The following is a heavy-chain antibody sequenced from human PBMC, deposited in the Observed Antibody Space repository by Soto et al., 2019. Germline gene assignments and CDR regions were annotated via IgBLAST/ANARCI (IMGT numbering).Heavy chain of an antibody. CDR3: ARLIAAAGLYYFDY. J-gene: IGHJ4*02. D-gene: IGHD6-13*01. CDR2: IYYSGST. CDR1: GGSISSSSYY. Sequence: SETLSLTCTVSGGSISSSSYYWGWIRQPPGKGLEWIGSIYYSGSTYYNPSLKSRVTISVDTSKNQFSLKLSSVTAADTAVYYCARLIAAAGLYYFDYWGQGTLVTVSS. V-gene: IGHV4-39*01.